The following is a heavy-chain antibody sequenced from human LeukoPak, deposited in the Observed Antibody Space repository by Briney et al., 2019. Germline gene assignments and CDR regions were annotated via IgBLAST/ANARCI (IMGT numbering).Heavy chain of an antibody. CDR3: ARDPGTYYDNPPPP. CDR1: GYTFTGYY. J-gene: IGHJ5*02. D-gene: IGHD3-9*01. V-gene: IGHV1-2*02. CDR2: INPNSGGT. Sequence: ASVKVSCKASGYTFTGYYMHWVRQAPGQGLEWMGWINPNSGGTNYAQKFQGRVTMTRDTSISTDYMELSRLRSDDTAVYYCARDPGTYYDNPPPPWGQGTLVTVSS.